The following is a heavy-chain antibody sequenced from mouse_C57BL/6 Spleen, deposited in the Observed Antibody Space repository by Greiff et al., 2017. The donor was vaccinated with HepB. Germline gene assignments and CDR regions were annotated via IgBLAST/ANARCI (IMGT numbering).Heavy chain of an antibody. CDR2: INPNNGGT. Sequence: EVQLVESGPELVKPGASVKMSCKASGYTFTAYNMHWVKQSHGKSLEWIGYINPNNGGTSYNQKSKGKATLTVNKSSSTAYMELRSLTSEDSAVYDCARDEGGGSGPFDYWGQGTTLTVSS. CDR1: GYTFTAYN. V-gene: IGHV1-22*01. CDR3: ARDEGGGSGPFDY. D-gene: IGHD3-2*02. J-gene: IGHJ2*01.